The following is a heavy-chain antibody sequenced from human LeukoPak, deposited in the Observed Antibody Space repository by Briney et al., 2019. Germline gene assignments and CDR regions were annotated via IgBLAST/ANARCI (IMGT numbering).Heavy chain of an antibody. Sequence: PGRSLRLSCAASGFTFSSYAMHWVRQAPGKGLEWVAVISYDGSNKYYADSVKGRFTISRDNSKNTLYLQMNSLRAEDTAVYYCARAEISYGLGACVGYWGQGTLVTVSS. J-gene: IGHJ4*02. CDR1: GFTFSSYA. CDR2: ISYDGSNK. CDR3: ARAEISYGLGACVGY. V-gene: IGHV3-30*04. D-gene: IGHD3-10*01.